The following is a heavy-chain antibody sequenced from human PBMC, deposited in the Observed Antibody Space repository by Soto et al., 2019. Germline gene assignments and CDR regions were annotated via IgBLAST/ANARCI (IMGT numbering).Heavy chain of an antibody. J-gene: IGHJ4*02. CDR2: IRSKANSYAT. D-gene: IGHD3-3*01. CDR3: IRHAGDWITIFGVVTPFDC. Sequence: PGGSLRLSCAASGFTFSGSAMHWVRQASGKGLEWVGRIRSKANSYATAYAASVKGRFTISRDDSKNTAYLQMNSLKTEDTAVYYCIRHAGDWITIFGVVTPFDCWGQGTLVTVSS. V-gene: IGHV3-73*01. CDR1: GFTFSGSA.